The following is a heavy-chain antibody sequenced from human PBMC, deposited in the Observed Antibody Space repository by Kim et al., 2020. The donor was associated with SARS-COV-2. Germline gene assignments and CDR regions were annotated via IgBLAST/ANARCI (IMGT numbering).Heavy chain of an antibody. J-gene: IGHJ4*02. CDR1: GFTFSSYG. D-gene: IGHD5-12*01. Sequence: GGSLRLSCAASGFTFSSYGMHWVRQAPGKGLEWVAVISYDGSNKYYADSVKGRFTISRDNSKNTLYLQMNSLRAEDTAVYYCARDFFVGDGYNWVYWGQGTLVTVSS. CDR3: ARDFFVGDGYNWVY. CDR2: ISYDGSNK. V-gene: IGHV3-33*05.